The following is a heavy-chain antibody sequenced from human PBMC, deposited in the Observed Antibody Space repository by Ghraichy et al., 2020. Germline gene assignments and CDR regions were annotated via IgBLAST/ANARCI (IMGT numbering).Heavy chain of an antibody. V-gene: IGHV4-61*01. CDR1: GGSVSSGSYY. CDR3: ARVDDESTYGGNPQGEFDY. CDR2: IYYSGST. D-gene: IGHD4-23*01. J-gene: IGHJ4*02. Sequence: SETLSLTCTVSGGSVSSGSYYWSWIRQPPGKGLEWIRYIYYSGSTNYNPSLKSRVTISVDTSKNQFSLKLSSVTAADTAVYYCARVDDESTYGGNPQGEFDYWGQGTLVTVSS.